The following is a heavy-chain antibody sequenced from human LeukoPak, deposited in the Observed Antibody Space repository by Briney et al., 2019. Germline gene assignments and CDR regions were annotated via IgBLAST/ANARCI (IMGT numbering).Heavy chain of an antibody. D-gene: IGHD3-22*01. CDR3: AGTYYFDSNDYYPVY. CDR1: GFTFSTSP. J-gene: IGHJ4*02. V-gene: IGHV3-30*04. CDR2: ISYDGRHI. Sequence: GRSLRLSCAASGFTFSTSPIHWIRQAPGKGLEWVAVISYDGRHIYYADSVKGRFTISRDNSKNTVYLQMNSLRAEGTAVYYCAGTYYFDSNDYYPVYWVQGTLVTVSS.